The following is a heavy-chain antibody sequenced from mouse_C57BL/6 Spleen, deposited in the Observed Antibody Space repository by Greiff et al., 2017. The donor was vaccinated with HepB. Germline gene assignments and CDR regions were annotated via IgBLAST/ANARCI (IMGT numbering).Heavy chain of an antibody. CDR3: ASDKSKYWYFDV. Sequence: EVQLQESGGGLVKPGGSLKLSCAASGFTFSSYAMSWVRQTPEKRLEWVATISDGGSYTYYPDNVKGRITISRDNAKNNLYLQMSHLKSEDTAMYYCASDKSKYWYFDVWGTRTTVTVAS. J-gene: IGHJ1*03. CDR2: ISDGGSYT. V-gene: IGHV5-4*01. CDR1: GFTFSSYA. D-gene: IGHD1-3*01.